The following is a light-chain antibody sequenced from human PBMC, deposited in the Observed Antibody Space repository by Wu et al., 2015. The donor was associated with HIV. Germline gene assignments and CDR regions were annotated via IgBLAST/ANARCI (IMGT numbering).Light chain of an antibody. Sequence: EIVLTQSPATLSLSPGESATLSCRASQNINNFLAWYQQKPGQAPRLLIYDASKRAIGIPARFSGSGSGTDFTLTISSLEPEDFAVYYCQQRSDWPPETFGPGTKLDI. J-gene: IGKJ2*01. V-gene: IGKV3-11*01. CDR2: DAS. CDR3: QQRSDWPPET. CDR1: QNINNF.